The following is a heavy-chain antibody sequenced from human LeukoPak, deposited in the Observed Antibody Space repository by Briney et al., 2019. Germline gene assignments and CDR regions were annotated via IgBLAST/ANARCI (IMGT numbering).Heavy chain of an antibody. V-gene: IGHV3-48*01. CDR2: ISSSSSTK. Sequence: PGGSLRLSCAPSGLSSSSYSINWVRQAPGKGVEWGSYISSSSSTKYYADSVKGRFSISRDNAKNSLYLQMNSLRAEDTAVYYCARELYSSSSVYPYYYMDVWGKGTTVTVSS. D-gene: IGHD6-6*01. CDR3: ARELYSSSSVYPYYYMDV. CDR1: GLSSSSYS. J-gene: IGHJ6*03.